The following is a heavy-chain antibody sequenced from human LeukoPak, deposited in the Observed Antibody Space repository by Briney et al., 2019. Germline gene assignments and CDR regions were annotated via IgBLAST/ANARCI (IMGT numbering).Heavy chain of an antibody. CDR2: IYYGGST. Sequence: SETLSLTCTVSGASISSSSYYWGWIRQPPGKGLEWIGSIYYGGSTYYNPSLKSRVTISVDTSKNQFSLKLSSVTAADGAVYYCATTVGLWFGELLMPEMSAFDIWGQGTMVTVSS. D-gene: IGHD3-10*01. CDR1: GASISSSSYY. CDR3: ATTVGLWFGELLMPEMSAFDI. V-gene: IGHV4-39*01. J-gene: IGHJ3*02.